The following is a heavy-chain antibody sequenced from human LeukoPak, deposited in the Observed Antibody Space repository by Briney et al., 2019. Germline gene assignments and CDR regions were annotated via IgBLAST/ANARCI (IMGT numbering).Heavy chain of an antibody. J-gene: IGHJ4*02. V-gene: IGHV3-7*03. D-gene: IGHD6-13*01. CDR1: GFPLSSYS. CDR3: ARSIPYGTTWYGRSDY. CDR2: IKPEGTTK. Sequence: PGGSLRLSRAASGFPLSSYSMTWVRQAPGKGLEWVANIKPEGTTKFYVDSVKGRFTISRDNALNSLYLQMNSLRAEDTAIYYCARSIPYGTTWYGRSDYWGQGTLVTVSS.